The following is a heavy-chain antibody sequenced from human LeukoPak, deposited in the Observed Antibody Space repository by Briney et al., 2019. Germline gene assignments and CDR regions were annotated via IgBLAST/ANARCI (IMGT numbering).Heavy chain of an antibody. CDR3: ASFGTEWIDSF. CDR2: INTDGSFT. D-gene: IGHD1-14*01. Sequence: PGGSLRHSCAASGFIFSAYWVHWVRQAPGKGLVWVSRINTDGSFTGYADSVKGRFTISRDNAKNTLYLQMNSLRAEDTAVYYCASFGTEWIDSFRGQGTLVTVSS. V-gene: IGHV3-74*01. CDR1: GFIFSAYW. J-gene: IGHJ1*01.